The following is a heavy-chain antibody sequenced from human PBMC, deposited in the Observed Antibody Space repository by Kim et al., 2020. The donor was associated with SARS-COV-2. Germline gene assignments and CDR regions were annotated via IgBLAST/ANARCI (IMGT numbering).Heavy chain of an antibody. CDR1: GGSFSGFY. D-gene: IGHD3-10*01. V-gene: IGHV4-34*01. Sequence: SETLSLTCAVYGGSFSGFYWSWIRQPPGRGLEWVGEINHRGRTNYNPSLKSRFTISVDTSKNQFSLKLTSVTAADTAVYYCASGLSNTSGSGSNYCDLWGQGTPVTVSS. CDR2: INHRGRT. CDR3: ASGLSNTSGSGSNYCDL. J-gene: IGHJ4*02.